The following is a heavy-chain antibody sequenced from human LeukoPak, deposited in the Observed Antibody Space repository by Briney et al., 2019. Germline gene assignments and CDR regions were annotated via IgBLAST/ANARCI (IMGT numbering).Heavy chain of an antibody. J-gene: IGHJ5*02. D-gene: IGHD2-21*02. CDR3: ARDCGGDCYQLPNWFDP. CDR2: ISAYNGNT. Sequence: GASVKVSCKASGYTFTSYDINWVRQAPGQGLEWMGWISAYNGNTKYAQQFQGRVTMTTDRSTSTVYMELRSLRSDDTATYYCARDCGGDCYQLPNWFDPWGQGTLVTVSS. V-gene: IGHV1-18*01. CDR1: GYTFTSYD.